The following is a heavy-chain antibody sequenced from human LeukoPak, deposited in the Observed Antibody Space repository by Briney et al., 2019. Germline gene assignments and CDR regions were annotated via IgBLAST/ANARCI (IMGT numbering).Heavy chain of an antibody. J-gene: IGHJ4*02. CDR2: IYYRGST. CDR3: ARSLHYYDSSGYFL. D-gene: IGHD3-22*01. Sequence: SSETLSLTCTVSGGSISSGGYYWSWIRQHPGKGLEWIGYIYYRGSTYYNPSLKSRVTISVDTSKNQFSLKLSSVTAADTAVYYCARSLHYYDSSGYFLWGQGTLVTVSS. V-gene: IGHV4-31*03. CDR1: GGSISSGGYY.